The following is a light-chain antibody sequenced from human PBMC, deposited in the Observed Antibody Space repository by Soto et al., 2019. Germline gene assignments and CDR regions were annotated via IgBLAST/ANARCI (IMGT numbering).Light chain of an antibody. J-gene: IGLJ2*01. CDR1: SSDVGSYNL. Sequence: QSALTQPASVSGSPGQSITISCTGTSSDVGSYNLVSWYQQHPGKAPKLMIYERSKRPSVVSNRFSGSKSGNTASLTISGLQAEDGADYYCCSYAGSSSPVVFGGGTKVTVL. CDR3: CSYAGSSSPVV. V-gene: IGLV2-23*01. CDR2: ERS.